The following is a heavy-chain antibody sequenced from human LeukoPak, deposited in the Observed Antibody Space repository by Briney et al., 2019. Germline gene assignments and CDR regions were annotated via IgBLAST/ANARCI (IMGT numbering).Heavy chain of an antibody. CDR2: ISSSSSYI. CDR1: GFTFSSYA. CDR3: ARPPVGATTSSAFDI. D-gene: IGHD1-26*01. V-gene: IGHV3-21*01. Sequence: GGSLRLSCAASGFTFSSYAMNWVRQAPGKGLEWVSSISSSSSYIYYADSVKGRFTISRDNAKNSLYLQMDSLRAEDTAVYYCARPPVGATTSSAFDIWGQGTMVTVSS. J-gene: IGHJ3*02.